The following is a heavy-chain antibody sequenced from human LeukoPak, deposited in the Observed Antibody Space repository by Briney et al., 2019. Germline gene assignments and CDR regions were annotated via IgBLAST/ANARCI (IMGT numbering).Heavy chain of an antibody. CDR2: ISYDGTKQ. J-gene: IGHJ4*02. V-gene: IGHV3-30-3*01. D-gene: IGHD3-22*01. CDR3: ARDHYFDISGYLDY. CDR1: GFTFSINA. Sequence: PGRSLRLSCEGSGFTFSINAMHWVRQAPGKGLEWLAVISYDGTKQYFADSVKGRFTIPRDNVKNSLYLEMNSLRVEDSAVYYCARDHYFDISGYLDYWGQGTPVTVSS.